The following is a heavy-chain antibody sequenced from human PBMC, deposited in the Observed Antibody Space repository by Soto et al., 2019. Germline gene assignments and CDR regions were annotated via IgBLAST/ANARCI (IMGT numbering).Heavy chain of an antibody. V-gene: IGHV1-46*03. J-gene: IGHJ6*02. CDR1: GYTFTSYY. D-gene: IGHD2-15*01. CDR3: ARDENIVVVVAAETYYYYGMDV. Sequence: ASVKVSFKASGYTFTSYYMHWVRQAPGQGLEWMGIINPSGGSTSYAQKFQGRVTMTRDTSTSTVYMELSSLRSEDTAVYYCARDENIVVVVAAETYYYYGMDVWGQGTTVTVSS. CDR2: INPSGGST.